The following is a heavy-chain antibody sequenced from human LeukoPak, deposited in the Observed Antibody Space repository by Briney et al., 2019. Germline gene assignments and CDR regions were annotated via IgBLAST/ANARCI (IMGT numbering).Heavy chain of an antibody. CDR3: ERDIDQWAFDI. CDR1: GGSISSGGYS. D-gene: IGHD6-19*01. CDR2: IYYSGST. Sequence: PSETLSLTCTVSGGSISSGGYSWSWIRQHPGKGLEWIGYIYYSGSTYYNPSLKSRVTISVDTSKNQFSLKLSSVTAADTAVYYCERDIDQWAFDIWGQGTMVTVSS. J-gene: IGHJ3*02. V-gene: IGHV4-31*03.